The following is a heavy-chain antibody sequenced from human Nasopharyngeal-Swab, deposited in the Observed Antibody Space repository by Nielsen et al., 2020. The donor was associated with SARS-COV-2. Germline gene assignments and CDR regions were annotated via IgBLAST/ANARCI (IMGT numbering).Heavy chain of an antibody. V-gene: IGHV4-59*01. J-gene: IGHJ4*02. Sequence: SETLSLTCTVSGGSISSYYWSWIRQPPGKGLEWIGYIYYSGSTNYNPYLKSRVTISVDTSKNQFSLKLSSVTAADTAVYYCARISGSGAFDYWGQGTLVTVSS. CDR1: GGSISSYY. CDR3: ARISGSGAFDY. CDR2: IYYSGST. D-gene: IGHD1-26*01.